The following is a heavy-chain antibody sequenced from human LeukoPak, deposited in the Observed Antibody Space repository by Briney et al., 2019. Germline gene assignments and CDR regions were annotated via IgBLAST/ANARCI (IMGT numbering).Heavy chain of an antibody. D-gene: IGHD4-17*01. CDR2: ISGSGAST. Sequence: PGGPLNLPVEASGFTFSSWAWTGVPRPPGKGLEWVSSISGSGASTYDADSVKGRFTISRDNSKNTLYLQMNSLRAEDTAIYYCAKDRYGDYSLDSWGQGTLVTVSS. J-gene: IGHJ4*02. CDR3: AKDRYGDYSLDS. CDR1: GFTFSSWA. V-gene: IGHV3-23*01.